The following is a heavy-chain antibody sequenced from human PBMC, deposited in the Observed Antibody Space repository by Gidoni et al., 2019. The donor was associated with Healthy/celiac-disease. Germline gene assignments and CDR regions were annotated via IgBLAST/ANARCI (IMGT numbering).Heavy chain of an antibody. CDR3: AKDNSGSYLRHFDY. V-gene: IGHV3-9*01. D-gene: IGHD1-26*01. J-gene: IGHJ4*02. CDR1: GFTFDDYA. Sequence: EGQLVESGGGLVQPGRSLRLSCAASGFTFDDYARNWVRQAPGKGLECVSGISWNSGSIGYADSVKGRFTIARDNAKNSLYLQMNSLRAEDTALYYCAKDNSGSYLRHFDYWGQGTLVTVSS. CDR2: ISWNSGSI.